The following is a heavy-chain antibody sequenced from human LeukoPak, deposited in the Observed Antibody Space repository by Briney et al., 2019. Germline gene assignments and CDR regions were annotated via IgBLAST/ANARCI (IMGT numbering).Heavy chain of an antibody. V-gene: IGHV3-11*01. D-gene: IGHD3-3*01. Sequence: PGGSLRLSCAASGFSFSDYCISWIRQAPGKGLEWVSYISNAGSTIYYADSVKGRFTISRDNAKNSLYLQMNSLRAEDTAVYYCARVYDFWSGYSTYYGMDVWGQGTTVTVSS. J-gene: IGHJ6*02. CDR3: ARVYDFWSGYSTYYGMDV. CDR1: GFSFSDYC. CDR2: ISNAGSTI.